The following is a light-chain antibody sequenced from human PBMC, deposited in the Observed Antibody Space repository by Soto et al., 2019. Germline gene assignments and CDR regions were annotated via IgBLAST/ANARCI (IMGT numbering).Light chain of an antibody. Sequence: DIPLTQSPSSLSAFVGDRITITCRASQRISTYINWYQQKAGKAPQLVIYTASSLPNGVPSRFSGSGSGTDFTLTISSLQPEDFATYYCQQNYDTPWTFGQGTKVEVK. CDR2: TAS. CDR1: QRISTY. V-gene: IGKV1-39*01. CDR3: QQNYDTPWT. J-gene: IGKJ1*01.